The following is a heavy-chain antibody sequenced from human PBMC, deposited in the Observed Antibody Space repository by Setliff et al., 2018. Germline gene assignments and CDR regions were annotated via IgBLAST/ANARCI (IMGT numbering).Heavy chain of an antibody. CDR3: ATLLANYGSGMDV. CDR2: IFQSGNT. J-gene: IGHJ6*02. CDR1: GSSIISDYY. V-gene: IGHV4-38-2*01. D-gene: IGHD3-10*01. Sequence: SETLSLTCAVSGSSIISDYYWVWIRQPPGRGLEWIGSIFQSGNTYSNPSLKSRVTISVDTSKNQFSLKVNSVTAADTAVYYCATLLANYGSGMDVWGQGTTVTVAS.